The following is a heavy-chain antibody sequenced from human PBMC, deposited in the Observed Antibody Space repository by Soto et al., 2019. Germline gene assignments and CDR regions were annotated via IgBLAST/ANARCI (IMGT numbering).Heavy chain of an antibody. CDR3: AGASGWKFDY. Sequence: PGGSLGLSCAASGFSFSSYGMHWVRQAPGTGLVWVSRVDADGSGTTYAGSVKGRFSISRDNAKNTVSLQMNNLRAEDTAVYYCAGASGWKFDYWGLGVLVTVSS. CDR1: GFSFSSYG. D-gene: IGHD1-1*01. V-gene: IGHV3-74*01. J-gene: IGHJ4*02. CDR2: VDADGSGT.